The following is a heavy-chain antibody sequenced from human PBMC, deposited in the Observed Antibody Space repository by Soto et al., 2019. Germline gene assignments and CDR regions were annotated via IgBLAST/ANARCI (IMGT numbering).Heavy chain of an antibody. CDR2: ISGSGGST. CDR3: AKDEYYDSSGYSGY. Sequence: QPGGSLRLSCTASGFTFSSYAMSWVRQAPGKGLEWVSAISGSGGSTYYADSVKGRFTISRDNSKNTLYLQMNSLRAEDTAVYYCAKDEYYDSSGYSGYWGQGTLVTVSS. D-gene: IGHD3-22*01. J-gene: IGHJ4*02. V-gene: IGHV3-23*01. CDR1: GFTFSSYA.